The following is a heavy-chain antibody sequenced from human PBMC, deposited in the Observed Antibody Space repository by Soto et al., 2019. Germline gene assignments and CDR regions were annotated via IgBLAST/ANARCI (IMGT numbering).Heavy chain of an antibody. CDR1: GYIFSNYY. J-gene: IGHJ3*02. V-gene: IGHV1-46*01. Sequence: QVQLVQSGAEVKKPGTSVKVSCKASGYIFSNYYMHWVRQAPGQGLEWMGVFNPSGDATHYAQSFQGRVSVTRDTATSTVYMELSTLTSEDTAVYYWARRGMSKIGFDTWGQGTMGTVSS. CDR2: FNPSGDAT. CDR3: ARRGMSKIGFDT. D-gene: IGHD3-10*01.